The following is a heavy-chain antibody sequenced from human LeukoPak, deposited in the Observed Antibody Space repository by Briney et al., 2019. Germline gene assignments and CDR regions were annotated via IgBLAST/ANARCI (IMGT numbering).Heavy chain of an antibody. Sequence: GGSLRLSCAASGFTVSSNYMSWVRQAPGKGLEWVSVIYSGGSTYYADSVKGRFTISRDNSKNTLYLQMNSLRAEDTAVYYCARGKWELLPLDYWGQGTLVTVSS. CDR2: IYSGGST. V-gene: IGHV3-66*01. CDR1: GFTVSSNY. J-gene: IGHJ4*02. CDR3: ARGKWELLPLDY. D-gene: IGHD1-26*01.